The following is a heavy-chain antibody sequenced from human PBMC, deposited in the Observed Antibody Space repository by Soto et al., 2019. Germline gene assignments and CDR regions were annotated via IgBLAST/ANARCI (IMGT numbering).Heavy chain of an antibody. CDR2: IYYNGNN. D-gene: IGHD2-21*02. Sequence: QVQLQESGPGLVKPSQTLSPTCIVSGASLSSGDYYWSWIRQPPGKGLEWIAFIYYNGNNFYNPSLKRRVTIAIDTSNNQFSLKVRSVTAADTAVYYCARERRGGDSDGGVDYWGQGTLVTVSS. CDR3: ARERRGGDSDGGVDY. V-gene: IGHV4-30-4*01. CDR1: GASLSSGDYY. J-gene: IGHJ4*02.